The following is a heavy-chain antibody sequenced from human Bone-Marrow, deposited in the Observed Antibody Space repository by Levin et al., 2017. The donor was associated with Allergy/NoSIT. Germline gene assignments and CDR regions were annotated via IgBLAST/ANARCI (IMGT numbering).Heavy chain of an antibody. D-gene: IGHD4-11*01. J-gene: IGHJ6*03. CDR2: IYYSGST. Sequence: SQTLSLTCTVSGGSISSYYWSWIRQPPGKGLEWIGYIYYSGSTNYNPSLKSRVTISVDTSKNQFSLKLSSVTAADTAVYYCARVVGHDYSNYQGEKNYYYYMDVWGKGTTVTVSS. CDR1: GGSISSYY. V-gene: IGHV4-59*01. CDR3: ARVVGHDYSNYQGEKNYYYYMDV.